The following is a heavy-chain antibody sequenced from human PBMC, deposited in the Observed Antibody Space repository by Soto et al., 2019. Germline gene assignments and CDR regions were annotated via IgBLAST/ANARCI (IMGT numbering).Heavy chain of an antibody. Sequence: PSETLSLTCTVSGGSISSGGYYWSWIRQHPGKGLEWIGYIYYSGSTYYNPSLKSRVTISVDTSKNQFSLKLSPVTAADTAVYYCARGKFRANWFDPWGQGTLVTVSS. J-gene: IGHJ5*02. CDR2: IYYSGST. CDR3: ARGKFRANWFDP. D-gene: IGHD3-10*01. V-gene: IGHV4-31*03. CDR1: GGSISSGGYY.